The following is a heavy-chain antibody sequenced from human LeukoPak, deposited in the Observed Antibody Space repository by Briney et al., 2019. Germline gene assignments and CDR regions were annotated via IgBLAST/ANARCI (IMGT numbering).Heavy chain of an antibody. CDR1: GGSFSGYY. CDR2: INHSGST. D-gene: IGHD3-10*01. V-gene: IGHV4-34*01. Sequence: SETLSLTCALHGGSFSGYYWSWIRQPPGKGLEWIGEINHSGSTNYNPSPKSRVTISVDTSKNQFSLKLSSVTAADTAVYYCARAISQSGYFDYWGQGTLVTVSS. J-gene: IGHJ4*02. CDR3: ARAISQSGYFDY.